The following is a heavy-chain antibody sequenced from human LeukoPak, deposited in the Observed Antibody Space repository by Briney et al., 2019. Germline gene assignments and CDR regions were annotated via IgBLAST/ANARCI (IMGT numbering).Heavy chain of an antibody. CDR1: GGSISSSNYY. Sequence: SETLSLTCTVSGGSISSSNYYWGWIRQPPGKGLEWIGSIYYSGSTYYNPSLKSGTTISVDTSKNQFSLKLSSVTAADTAVYYCARQSSDILTGYYRGPYYYYGMDVWGQGTTVTVSS. D-gene: IGHD3-9*01. CDR2: IYYSGST. CDR3: ARQSSDILTGYYRGPYYYYGMDV. V-gene: IGHV4-39*01. J-gene: IGHJ6*02.